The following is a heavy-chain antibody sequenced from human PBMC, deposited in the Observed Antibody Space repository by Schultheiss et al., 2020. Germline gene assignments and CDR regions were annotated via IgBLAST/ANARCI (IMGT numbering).Heavy chain of an antibody. CDR1: GFTFSSYG. D-gene: IGHD1-1*01. CDR2: ISYDGSNK. J-gene: IGHJ4*02. Sequence: WGSLRLACAASGFTFSSYGMHWVRQAPGKGLEWVAVISYDGSNKYYADSVKGRFTISRDNSKNTLYLQMNSLRAEDTAVYYCARGEVEPYPLDWGQGTLVTVSS. CDR3: ARGEVEPYPLD. V-gene: IGHV3-30*03.